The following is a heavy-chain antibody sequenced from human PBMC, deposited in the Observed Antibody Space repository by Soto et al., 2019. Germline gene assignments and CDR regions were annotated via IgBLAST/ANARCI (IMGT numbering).Heavy chain of an antibody. D-gene: IGHD2-2*01. J-gene: IGHJ6*03. CDR3: ARGLRGPAASPKSRRIYYYYMDV. CDR1: GYTFTSYD. CDR2: MNPNSGNT. Sequence: QVQLVQSGAEVKKPGASVKVSCKASGYTFTSYDINWVRQATGQGLEWMGWMNPNSGNTGYAQKFPGRVTMTRNTSISTAYMELSSLRSEDTAVYYCARGLRGPAASPKSRRIYYYYMDVWGKGTTVTVSS. V-gene: IGHV1-8*01.